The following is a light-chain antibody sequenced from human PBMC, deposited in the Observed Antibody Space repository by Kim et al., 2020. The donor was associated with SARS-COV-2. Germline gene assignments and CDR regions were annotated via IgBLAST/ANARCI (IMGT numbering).Light chain of an antibody. Sequence: SATISCTGTRSDVGGYNHVSWYQQHPGKAPKLMIYDVTKRPSGVPDRFSGSKSGNTASLTISGLQAEDEADYYCCSYAGSYTFYVFGTGTKVTVL. CDR1: RSDVGGYNH. CDR3: CSYAGSYTFYV. J-gene: IGLJ1*01. V-gene: IGLV2-11*03. CDR2: DVT.